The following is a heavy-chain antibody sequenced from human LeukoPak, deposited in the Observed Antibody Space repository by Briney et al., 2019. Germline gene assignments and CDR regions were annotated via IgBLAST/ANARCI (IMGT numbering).Heavy chain of an antibody. Sequence: PAVSLRLSCAASGFTFSSYWMHWVRQAPGKGLVWVSRINTDGSSTTYADSVKGRFTISRDNAKNTLYLQMNSLRAEDTAVYYCARHDWELKGSDYWGQGTLVTVSS. J-gene: IGHJ4*02. CDR3: ARHDWELKGSDY. CDR1: GFTFSSYW. CDR2: INTDGSST. D-gene: IGHD1-26*01. V-gene: IGHV3-74*01.